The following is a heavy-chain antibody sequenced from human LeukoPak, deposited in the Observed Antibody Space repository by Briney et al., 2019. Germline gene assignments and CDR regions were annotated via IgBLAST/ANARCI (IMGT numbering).Heavy chain of an antibody. Sequence: ASVKVSCKASGYTFTGYYMHWVRQAPRQGLEWMGWINPNSGGTNYAQKFQGRVTMTRDTSISTAYMELSRLRSDDTAVYYCARGYYDSSGSSTIDAFDIWGQGTMVTVSS. V-gene: IGHV1-2*02. CDR3: ARGYYDSSGSSTIDAFDI. CDR1: GYTFTGYY. CDR2: INPNSGGT. D-gene: IGHD3-22*01. J-gene: IGHJ3*02.